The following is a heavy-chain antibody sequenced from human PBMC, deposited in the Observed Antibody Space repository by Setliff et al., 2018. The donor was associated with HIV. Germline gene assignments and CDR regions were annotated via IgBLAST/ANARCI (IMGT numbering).Heavy chain of an antibody. J-gene: IGHJ5*02. Sequence: ETLSLSCGASGFTFSGSPMHWVRQASGKGLEWVGRIKTEAEGYATAYAASVKGRFTISRDVSKNSLFLQMNSLKTEDTAVYYCTRELAFGRVLAINWFDPWGQGTLVTVSS. CDR1: GFTFSGSP. D-gene: IGHD3-16*01. CDR3: TRELAFGRVLAINWFDP. V-gene: IGHV3-73*01. CDR2: IKTEAEGYAT.